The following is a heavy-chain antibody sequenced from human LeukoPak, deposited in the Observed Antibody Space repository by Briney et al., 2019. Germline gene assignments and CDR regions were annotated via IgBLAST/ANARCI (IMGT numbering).Heavy chain of an antibody. CDR2: IHPIGNT. D-gene: IGHD6-6*01. J-gene: IGHJ3*02. CDR3: ASHYSRSGIDAFDI. CDR1: GGSTNNESYY. V-gene: IGHV4-61*02. Sequence: SETLSLTCTASGGSTNNESYYWSWIRQPAGKGLEWIGRIHPIGNTMCNPSLESRVTISIDTSKNQFSLKLSSVTAADTAVYYCASHYSRSGIDAFDIWGQGTVVTVSS.